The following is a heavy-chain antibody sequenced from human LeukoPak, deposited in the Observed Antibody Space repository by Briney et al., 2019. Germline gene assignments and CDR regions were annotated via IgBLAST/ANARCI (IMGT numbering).Heavy chain of an antibody. CDR2: ISSDGSNK. V-gene: IGHV3-30*04. CDR3: ARDDIIVGATTLDY. D-gene: IGHD1-26*01. Sequence: GGSLRLSCEAFGFIFSTYAMHWVRQAPGKGLEWLAVISSDGSNKYHVDSVKGRFTISRGNSKNTLYLEMDSVRLGDTAVYYCARDDIIVGATTLDYWGQGTLVTVSS. J-gene: IGHJ4*02. CDR1: GFIFSTYA.